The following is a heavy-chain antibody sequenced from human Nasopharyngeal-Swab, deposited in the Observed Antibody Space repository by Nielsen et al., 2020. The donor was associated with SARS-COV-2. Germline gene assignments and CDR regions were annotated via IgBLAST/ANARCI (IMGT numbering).Heavy chain of an antibody. CDR2: INSDGSST. CDR1: GFTFSSYW. J-gene: IGHJ6*03. Sequence: GGSLRRSCAASGFTFSSYWMHWVRQAPGKGLVRVSRINSDGSSTSYADSVKGRFTISRDNAKNTLYLQMNSLRAEDTAVYYCSRGDYSNYVDYYYYYYMDVWGKGTTVTVSS. V-gene: IGHV3-74*01. CDR3: SRGDYSNYVDYYYYYYMDV. D-gene: IGHD4-11*01.